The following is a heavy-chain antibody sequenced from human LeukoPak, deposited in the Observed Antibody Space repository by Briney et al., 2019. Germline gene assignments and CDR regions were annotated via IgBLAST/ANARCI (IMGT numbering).Heavy chain of an antibody. V-gene: IGHV3-30-3*01. J-gene: IGHJ1*01. Sequence: GGSLRLSCAASGFTFSSYAMHWVRQAPGKGLEWVAVISYDGSNKYYADSVKGRFTISRDNSKNTLYLQMNSLRAEDTAVYYCARGTGYYDGSGYYPIAEYFQHWGQGTLVTVSS. D-gene: IGHD3-22*01. CDR1: GFTFSSYA. CDR3: ARGTGYYDGSGYYPIAEYFQH. CDR2: ISYDGSNK.